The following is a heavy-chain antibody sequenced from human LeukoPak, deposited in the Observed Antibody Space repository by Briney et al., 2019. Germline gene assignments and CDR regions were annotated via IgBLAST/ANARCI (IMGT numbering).Heavy chain of an antibody. Sequence: ASVKVSCKASGYTFTSYGISWVRQAPGQGLERMGWISAYNGNTNYAQKLQGRVTMTRDTSISTAYMELSRLRSDDTAVYYCARDPGPIVVVPAATRGLYYYYYYMDVWGKGTTVTVSS. J-gene: IGHJ6*03. CDR2: ISAYNGNT. CDR1: GYTFTSYG. D-gene: IGHD2-2*01. V-gene: IGHV1-18*01. CDR3: ARDPGPIVVVPAATRGLYYYYYYMDV.